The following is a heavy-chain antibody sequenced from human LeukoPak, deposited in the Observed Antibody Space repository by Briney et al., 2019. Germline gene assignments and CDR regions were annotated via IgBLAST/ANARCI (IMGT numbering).Heavy chain of an antibody. CDR3: ARLGARPSYYVFWSGYSSFYFDY. Sequence: SETLSLNCTVSAGSTSNGNYYWGWIRQPPGKELEWIGGISSSGNTYYNPSLKSRITISIDTSKNHFSLKLSSVTAADTAVYYCARLGARPSYYVFWSGYSSFYFDYWGQGTLVTVSS. D-gene: IGHD3-3*01. V-gene: IGHV4-39*02. J-gene: IGHJ4*02. CDR2: ISSSGNT. CDR1: AGSTSNGNYY.